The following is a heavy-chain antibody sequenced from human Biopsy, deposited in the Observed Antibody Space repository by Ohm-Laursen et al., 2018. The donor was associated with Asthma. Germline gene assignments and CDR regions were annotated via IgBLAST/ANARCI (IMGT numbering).Heavy chain of an antibody. J-gene: IGHJ4*02. Sequence: SLRLSCSASGFTFSTYAMHWVRQAPGKGLEWVAVISYDGSNKYYADSVKGRFTISRDNSKNTLYLQMNSLRAEDTAVYYCAKDVGWELPQYYFDYWGQGTLVTASS. CDR1: GFTFSTYA. V-gene: IGHV3-30*18. CDR3: AKDVGWELPQYYFDY. CDR2: ISYDGSNK. D-gene: IGHD1-26*01.